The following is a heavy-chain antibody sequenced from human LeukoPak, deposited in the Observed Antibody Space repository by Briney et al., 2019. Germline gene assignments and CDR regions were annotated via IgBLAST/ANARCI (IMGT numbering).Heavy chain of an antibody. D-gene: IGHD6-6*01. J-gene: IGHJ4*02. V-gene: IGHV3-74*01. CDR3: ARDGYSSSSLNFDY. Sequence: GGSLRLSCAASGFTFNSYWMHWVRQAPGKGLVWVSRINSDGSSTSYADSVKGRFTISRDNAKNSLYLQMNSLRAEDTAVYYCARDGYSSSSLNFDYWGQGTLVTVSS. CDR2: INSDGSST. CDR1: GFTFNSYW.